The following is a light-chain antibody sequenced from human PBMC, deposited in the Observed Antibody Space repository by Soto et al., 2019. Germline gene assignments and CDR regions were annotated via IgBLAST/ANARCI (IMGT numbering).Light chain of an antibody. CDR3: QQYYSIPPT. CDR1: QSVLYSSNNKNY. V-gene: IGKV4-1*01. CDR2: WAF. Sequence: DIVMTQSPDSLAVSLGERATINCKSSQSVLYSSNNKNYLAWYQQKPGQPPKLLIYWAFTRESGVPDRFSGSGSRTDFTLTISSLQAEDVAVYYCQQYYSIPPTFGGGTKVEIK. J-gene: IGKJ4*01.